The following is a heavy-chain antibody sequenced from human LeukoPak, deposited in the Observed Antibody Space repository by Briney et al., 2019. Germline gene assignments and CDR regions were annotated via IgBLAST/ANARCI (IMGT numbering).Heavy chain of an antibody. Sequence: GGSLRLSCAASGFTFSSCAMNWVRQAPGKGLEWVSSISGDGGSTYYADSVKGRFTISRDNSKNTLYLQMNSLRAEDTAVYYCAKSPSSGWYLFGYWGQGTLVTVSS. CDR1: GFTFSSCA. D-gene: IGHD6-19*01. J-gene: IGHJ4*02. CDR3: AKSPSSGWYLFGY. CDR2: ISGDGGST. V-gene: IGHV3-23*01.